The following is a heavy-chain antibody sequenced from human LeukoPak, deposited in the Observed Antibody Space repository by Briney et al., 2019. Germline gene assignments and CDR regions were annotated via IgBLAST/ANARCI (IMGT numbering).Heavy chain of an antibody. D-gene: IGHD5-12*01. CDR3: ARGGIPVYYYYMDV. V-gene: IGHV1-2*02. J-gene: IGHJ6*03. CDR2: INPNSGGT. CDR1: GSTFTGHF. Sequence: ASVKVSCKASGSTFTGHFMHWVRQAPGQGLEWMGWINPNSGGTNYAQKFEGRVTMTRDTSISTAYMELSRLRSDDTAVYYCARGGIPVYYYYMDVWGKGTTVTISS.